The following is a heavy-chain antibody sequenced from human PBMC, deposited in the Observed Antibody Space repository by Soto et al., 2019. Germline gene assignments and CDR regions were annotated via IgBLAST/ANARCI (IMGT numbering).Heavy chain of an antibody. J-gene: IGHJ3*02. CDR2: IIPIFGTA. CDR3: ARVLGYSGSSYDAFDI. D-gene: IGHD1-26*01. V-gene: IGHV1-69*06. Sequence: QVQLVQSGAEVKKPGSSVKVSCKASGGTFSSYAVSWVRQAPGQGLEWMGGIIPIFGTANYAQKFQGRVTITADKSTSTAYMELSSLRSEDTAVYYCARVLGYSGSSYDAFDIWGQGTMVTVSS. CDR1: GGTFSSYA.